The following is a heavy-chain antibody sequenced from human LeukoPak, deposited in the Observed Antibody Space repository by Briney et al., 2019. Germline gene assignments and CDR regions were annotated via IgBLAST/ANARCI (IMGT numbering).Heavy chain of an antibody. J-gene: IGHJ6*03. CDR3: ARRGRVAGYYYYYYMDV. Sequence: SETLSLTCAVYGGSFSGYYWSWIRQPPGKGLEWIGEINHSGSTNYNPSLKSRVTISVDTSKNQFSLKLGSVTAADTAVYYCARRGRVAGYYYYYYMDVWGKGTTVTVSS. D-gene: IGHD6-19*01. CDR2: INHSGST. V-gene: IGHV4-34*01. CDR1: GGSFSGYY.